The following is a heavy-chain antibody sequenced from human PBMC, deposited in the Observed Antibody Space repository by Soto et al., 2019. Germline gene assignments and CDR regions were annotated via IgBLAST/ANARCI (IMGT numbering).Heavy chain of an antibody. CDR1: GGTFSSYA. J-gene: IGHJ3*02. CDR2: IIPIFGTA. CDR3: ARDLGYDSSGYYFEDAFDI. V-gene: IGHV1-69*13. Sequence: GASVKVSCKASGGTFSSYAISWVRQAPGQGLEWMGGIIPIFGTANYAQKFQGRVTITADESTSTAYMELSSLRSEDTAVYYCARDLGYDSSGYYFEDAFDIWGQGTMVTVSS. D-gene: IGHD3-22*01.